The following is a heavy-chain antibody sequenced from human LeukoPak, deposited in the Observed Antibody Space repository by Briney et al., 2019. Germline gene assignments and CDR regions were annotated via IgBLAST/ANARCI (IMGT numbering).Heavy chain of an antibody. Sequence: GASVKVSCKASGYTFTSYAMHWVRQAPGQRLEWMGWINAGNGNTKYSQKFQGRVTMTEDTSTDTAYMELSSLRSEDTAVYYCATDYSNYDSDFGAFDIWGQGTMVTVSS. CDR2: INAGNGNT. CDR1: GYTFTSYA. D-gene: IGHD4-11*01. V-gene: IGHV1-3*01. CDR3: ATDYSNYDSDFGAFDI. J-gene: IGHJ3*02.